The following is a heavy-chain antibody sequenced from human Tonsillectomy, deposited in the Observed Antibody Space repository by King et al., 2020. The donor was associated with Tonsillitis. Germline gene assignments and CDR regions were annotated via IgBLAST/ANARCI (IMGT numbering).Heavy chain of an antibody. CDR1: GYTFIDYY. CDR3: ATEGLAFDY. CDR2: INPDNGDT. J-gene: IGHJ4*02. V-gene: IGHV1-2*02. Sequence: VQLVESGAEVKKPGASVKVSCKASGYTFIDYYVHWVRQAPGQGLEWMGWINPDNGDTKYAQNFQGRVTMTTDTSITTASMELSWLTSDDTAMYYCATEGLAFDYWGQGTLVTVSS.